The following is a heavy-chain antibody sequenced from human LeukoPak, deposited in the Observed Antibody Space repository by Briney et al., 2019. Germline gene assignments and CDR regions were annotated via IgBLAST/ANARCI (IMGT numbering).Heavy chain of an antibody. CDR3: ARPYIAAAGTSPFDY. V-gene: IGHV3-23*01. Sequence: GGSLRLSCAASGFTFSSYPMSWVRQAPGKGLEWVSAISGSGGTTYYADSVKGRFTISRDNSKNTLYLQMNSLRAEDTAVYYCARPYIAAAGTSPFDYWGQGTLVTVSS. J-gene: IGHJ4*02. CDR1: GFTFSSYP. CDR2: ISGSGGTT. D-gene: IGHD6-13*01.